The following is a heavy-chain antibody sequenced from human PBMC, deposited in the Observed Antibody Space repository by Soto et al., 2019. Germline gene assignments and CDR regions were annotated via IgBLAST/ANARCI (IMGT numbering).Heavy chain of an antibody. J-gene: IGHJ4*02. Sequence: QITLKESGPTLVKPTQTLTLTCTFSGFSLSTTGVGVSWIRQPPGTALEWLALIYWHDDKRYSPSLKSRLTIAKDTSKNQVVLTMTNMDPVDTATYYCADRGGATVGLYYFDYWGQGALVTVSS. CDR2: IYWHDDK. CDR3: ADRGGATVGLYYFDY. V-gene: IGHV2-5*01. D-gene: IGHD3-16*01. CDR1: GFSLSTTGVG.